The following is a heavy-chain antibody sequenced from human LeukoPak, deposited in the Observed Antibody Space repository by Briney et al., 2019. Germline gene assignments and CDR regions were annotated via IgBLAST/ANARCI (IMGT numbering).Heavy chain of an antibody. J-gene: IGHJ5*02. V-gene: IGHV4-59*01. D-gene: IGHD6-6*01. CDR3: ARDLPRIAARPTMGFDP. CDR1: GGSISSYY. CDR2: IYYSGST. Sequence: PSETLSLTCTVSGGSISSYYWSWIRQPPGKGLEWIGYIYYSGSTNYNPSLKSRVTISVDTSKNQFSLKLSSVTAADTAVYYCARDLPRIAARPTMGFDPWGQGTLVTVSS.